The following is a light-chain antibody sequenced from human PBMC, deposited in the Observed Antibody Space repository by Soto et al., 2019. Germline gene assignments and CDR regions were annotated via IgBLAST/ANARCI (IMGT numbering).Light chain of an antibody. V-gene: IGKV1-5*01. CDR1: QSISSW. J-gene: IGKJ1*01. CDR3: QQYNSYWT. Sequence: DIQMTQSPSTLSASVGDRVTITFRASQSISSWLAWHQQKPGKAPKLLIYAASTLQSGVPSRFSGSGSGTDFTLTISCLQSEDFATYYCQQYNSYWTFGQGTTVDIK. CDR2: AAS.